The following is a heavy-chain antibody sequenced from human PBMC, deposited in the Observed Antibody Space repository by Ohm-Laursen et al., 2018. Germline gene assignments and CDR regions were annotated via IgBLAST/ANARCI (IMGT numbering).Heavy chain of an antibody. CDR1: GFIFRNFG. J-gene: IGHJ4*02. CDR2: INQDGSEK. D-gene: IGHD3-9*01. V-gene: IGHV3-7*01. Sequence: SLRLSCAASGFIFRNFGMHWVRQAPGKGLEWVANINQDGSEKYYVDSVKGRFTISRDNAKNSLNLHMSSLRAEDTAVYYCARDPMGSDFDWSSQVGVDYWGQGTLVTVSS. CDR3: ARDPMGSDFDWSSQVGVDY.